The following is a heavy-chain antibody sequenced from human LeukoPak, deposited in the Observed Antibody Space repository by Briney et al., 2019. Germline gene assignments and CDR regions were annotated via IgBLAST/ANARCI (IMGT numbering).Heavy chain of an antibody. CDR3: ARVRYYFDY. CDR1: GFTFSSYT. J-gene: IGHJ4*02. V-gene: IGHV3-21*01. Sequence: GGSLRLSCAASGFTFSSYTMNWVRQAPGKGLEWVSSISSSSTYIYYADSLKGRFTISRDNAKNSLYLQMNSLRAEDTAVYYCARVRYYFDYWGQGTLVTVSS. CDR2: ISSSSTYI.